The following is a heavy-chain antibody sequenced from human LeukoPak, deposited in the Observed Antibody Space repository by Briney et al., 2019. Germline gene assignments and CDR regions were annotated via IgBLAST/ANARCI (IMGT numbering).Heavy chain of an antibody. CDR3: ARGRTGYQLLPTKKDYSYYYMDV. V-gene: IGHV4-34*01. Sequence: SETLSLTCAVYGGSFSGYYWSWIRQPPGKGLEWIGEINHSGSTNYNPSLKSRVTISVDTSKNQFSLKLSSVTAADTAVYYCARGRTGYQLLPTKKDYSYYYMDVWDKGTTVTVSS. D-gene: IGHD2-2*01. CDR2: INHSGST. CDR1: GGSFSGYY. J-gene: IGHJ6*03.